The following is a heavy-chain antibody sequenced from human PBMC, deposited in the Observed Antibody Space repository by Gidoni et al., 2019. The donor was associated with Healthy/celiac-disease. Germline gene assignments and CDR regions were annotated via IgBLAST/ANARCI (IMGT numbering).Heavy chain of an antibody. Sequence: EVQLVESGGGLVQPGGSLRLSCAASGFTFSSYEMNWVRQAPGKGLEWVSYISSSGSTIYYADSVKGRFTISRDNAKNSLYLQMNSLRAEDTAVYYCARDLGSVVVAAKGSSRWFDPWGQGTLVTVSS. V-gene: IGHV3-48*03. J-gene: IGHJ5*02. D-gene: IGHD2-15*01. CDR2: ISSSGSTI. CDR1: GFTFSSYE. CDR3: ARDLGSVVVAAKGSSRWFDP.